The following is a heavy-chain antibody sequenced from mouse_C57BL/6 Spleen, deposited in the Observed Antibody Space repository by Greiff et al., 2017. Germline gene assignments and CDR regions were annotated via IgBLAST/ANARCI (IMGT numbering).Heavy chain of an antibody. J-gene: IGHJ3*01. CDR1: GYTFTGYW. Sequence: VQLQQSGAELVKPGASVKMSCKASGYTFTGYWITWVKQRPGQGLEWIGDIYPGSGSTNYNEKFKSKATRTVYTSSSTAYMQLSSLTSEDSALYYGERRYGRSYPWFDYWGKGTLVTVSA. V-gene: IGHV1-55*01. CDR2: IYPGSGST. D-gene: IGHD1-1*01. CDR3: ERRYGRSYPWFDY.